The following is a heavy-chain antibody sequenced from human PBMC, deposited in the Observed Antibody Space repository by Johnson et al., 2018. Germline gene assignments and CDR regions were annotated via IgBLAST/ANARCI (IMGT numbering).Heavy chain of an antibody. Sequence: QVQLVESGGGVVQPGRSLRLSCAASGFIFRNYGMHWVRQAPGKGLEWVAVISYDGNNKYYADSVKGRFTFSRDNSKNTRYLQMSSLRAEDTAVYYCQRDKHGYSYGSAEIDYWGQGTLVTVSS. D-gene: IGHD5-18*01. CDR1: GFIFRNYG. CDR3: QRDKHGYSYGSAEIDY. CDR2: ISYDGNNK. V-gene: IGHV3-33*01. J-gene: IGHJ4*02.